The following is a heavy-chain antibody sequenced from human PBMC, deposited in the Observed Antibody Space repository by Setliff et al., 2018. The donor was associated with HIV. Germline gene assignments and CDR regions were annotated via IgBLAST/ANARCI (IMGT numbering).Heavy chain of an antibody. CDR1: GGSISSRSPFY. Sequence: SETLSLTCSVSGGSISSRSPFYWGWIRQPPGKRLEWLGSIYSSGSPSYNPSLSSRLTISVDTSKNHVSLRLSSVTAADTGVYYCARHRDPPGTSWIFYYYYMDLWGAGTTVTVSS. CDR2: IYSSGSP. V-gene: IGHV4-39*01. D-gene: IGHD6-13*01. CDR3: ARHRDPPGTSWIFYYYYMDL. J-gene: IGHJ6*03.